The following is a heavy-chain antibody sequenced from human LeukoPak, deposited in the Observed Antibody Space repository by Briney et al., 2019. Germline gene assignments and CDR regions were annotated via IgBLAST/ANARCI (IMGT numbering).Heavy chain of an antibody. V-gene: IGHV1-8*03. J-gene: IGHJ4*02. CDR1: GYTFTSYD. Sequence: ASVKVSCKSSGYTFTSYDINWVRQATGQGLEWMGWMNPNSGNTGYAQKFQGRVTITRNTSISTAYMELSSLRSEDTAVYYCARGRTEGYSYGRGFDYWGQGTLVTVSS. CDR3: ARGRTEGYSYGRGFDY. D-gene: IGHD5-18*01. CDR2: MNPNSGNT.